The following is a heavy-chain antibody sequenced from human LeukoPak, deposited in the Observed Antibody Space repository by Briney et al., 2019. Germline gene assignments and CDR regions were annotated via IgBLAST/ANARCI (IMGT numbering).Heavy chain of an antibody. Sequence: SETLSLTCTVSGGSISSTSYYWGWIRPPPGKGLEWIGSIYYSGSTSYNPSLRSRVTISVDTSKDQFSLKLSSVAAADTAVYYCARTQYSTSPEGYYYYYMDVWGKGTTLTVSS. CDR1: GGSISSTSYY. CDR3: ARTQYSTSPEGYYYYYMDV. J-gene: IGHJ6*03. CDR2: IYYSGST. D-gene: IGHD6-6*01. V-gene: IGHV4-39*01.